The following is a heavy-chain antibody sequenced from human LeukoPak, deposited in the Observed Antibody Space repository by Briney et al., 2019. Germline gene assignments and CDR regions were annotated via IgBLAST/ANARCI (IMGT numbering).Heavy chain of an antibody. J-gene: IGHJ5*02. Sequence: GESLKISCKGSGYNFNNYWIGWVRQMPGKGLEWMGIIYPGDSDTRYSPSFQGQVTFSADKSISTAYLQWNSLKASDTAMYYCARRPDNWFDPWGQGTLVTVSS. CDR2: IYPGDSDT. V-gene: IGHV5-51*01. CDR3: ARRPDNWFDP. D-gene: IGHD2-2*01. CDR1: GYNFNNYW.